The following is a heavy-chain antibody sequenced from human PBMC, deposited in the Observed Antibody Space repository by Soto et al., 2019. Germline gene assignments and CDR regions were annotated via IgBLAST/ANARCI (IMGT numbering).Heavy chain of an antibody. CDR1: GFSFSDYG. CDR2: LSYDGDKE. D-gene: IGHD6-19*01. CDR3: GKDLMGEQWLGVMHY. Sequence: QVQLEESGGNVVQPGRSLRLSCAASGFSFSDYGMHWVRQAPGKGLESVALLSYDGDKEYYADSVKGRFNISGDNSKNTVFLQMNSLRPEDTAVYYCGKDLMGEQWLGVMHYWGQGTLVTVSS. V-gene: IGHV3-30*18. J-gene: IGHJ4*02.